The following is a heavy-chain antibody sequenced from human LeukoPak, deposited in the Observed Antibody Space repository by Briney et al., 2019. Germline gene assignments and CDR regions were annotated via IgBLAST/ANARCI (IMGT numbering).Heavy chain of an antibody. CDR2: TSPDGSTT. Sequence: PGGSLRLSCVASGFTLSTYWIQWVRQAPGKGLMWVSGTSPDGSTTTYADSVKGRFTISRDNAKNTLYLQMNSLRAEDTAIYYCVRDVTIPGPSYFDYWGQGSLVTVSS. CDR3: VRDVTIPGPSYFDY. J-gene: IGHJ4*02. V-gene: IGHV3-74*03. CDR1: GFTLSTYW. D-gene: IGHD2-21*01.